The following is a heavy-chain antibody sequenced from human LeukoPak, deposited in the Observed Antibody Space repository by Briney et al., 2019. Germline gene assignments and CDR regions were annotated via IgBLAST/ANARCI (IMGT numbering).Heavy chain of an antibody. J-gene: IGHJ6*03. V-gene: IGHV3-48*04. CDR2: ISSSGSTI. D-gene: IGHD6-19*01. Sequence: PGGSLRLSCAASGFTFSSYSMNWVRQAPGKGLEWVSYISSSGSTIYYADSVKGRFTISRDNAKNSLYLQMNSLRAEDTAVYYCARDVAYSSGWYYYYYYYMDVWGKGTTVTISS. CDR3: ARDVAYSSGWYYYYYYYMDV. CDR1: GFTFSSYS.